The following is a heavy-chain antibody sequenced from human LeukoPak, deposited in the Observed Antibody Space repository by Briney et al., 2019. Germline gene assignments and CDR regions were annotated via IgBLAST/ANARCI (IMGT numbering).Heavy chain of an antibody. D-gene: IGHD3-22*01. CDR2: IYHSGST. V-gene: IGHV4-30-2*01. CDR1: GGSISSGGYS. Sequence: PSETLSLTCAVSGGSISSGGYSWSWIRQPPGKGLEWIGYIYHSGSTNYNPSLKSRVTISVDTSKNQFSLKPSSVTAADTAVYYCASLGSGYYYHDYWGQGTLVTVSS. CDR3: ASLGSGYYYHDY. J-gene: IGHJ4*02.